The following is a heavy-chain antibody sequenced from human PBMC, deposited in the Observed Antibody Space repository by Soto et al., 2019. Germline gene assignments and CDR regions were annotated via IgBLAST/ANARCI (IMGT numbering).Heavy chain of an antibody. CDR2: ISYDGSNK. D-gene: IGHD6-13*01. CDR3: SREGCSSWCFDY. V-gene: IGHV3-30*04. Sequence: GGSLRPSCAASGFTFSSFAMHWVRQAPGKGLEWVAVISYDGSNKYYTDPVKGRFTISRDNSKNTLYLQMNSLRAEDTGVYYGSREGCSSWCFDYWGQGTLVTVSS. J-gene: IGHJ4*02. CDR1: GFTFSSFA.